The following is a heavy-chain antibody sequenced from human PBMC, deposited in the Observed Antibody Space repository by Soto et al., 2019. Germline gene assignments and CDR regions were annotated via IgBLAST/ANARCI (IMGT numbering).Heavy chain of an antibody. J-gene: IGHJ4*02. CDR2: MSAYSGDT. D-gene: IGHD5-12*01. Sequence: RASVKVSCKASGYPFTTYGMSWGRQAPGQGLEWMGWMSAYSGDTRYAQKFQGRVMMTRDKSTSKAYMELGSLGSADTATYYCAREVENIRAITSFGYWGQGSGDSVS. CDR1: GYPFTTYG. CDR3: AREVENIRAITSFGY. V-gene: IGHV1-18*04.